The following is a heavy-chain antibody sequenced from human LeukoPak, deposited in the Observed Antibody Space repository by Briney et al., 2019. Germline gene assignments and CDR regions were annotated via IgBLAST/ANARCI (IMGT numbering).Heavy chain of an antibody. J-gene: IGHJ5*02. CDR3: ARHLRYDSSGYYYWFDP. CDR2: INHSGAT. V-gene: IGHV4-34*01. D-gene: IGHD3-22*01. CDR1: GGSFSGYY. Sequence: SETLSLTCAVCGGSFSGYYWSWIRQTPGKGLEWIGEINHSGATNYNPSLKSRVIISVDTSKNQFSLKLSSVTAADTAVYYCARHLRYDSSGYYYWFDPWGQGTLVTVSS.